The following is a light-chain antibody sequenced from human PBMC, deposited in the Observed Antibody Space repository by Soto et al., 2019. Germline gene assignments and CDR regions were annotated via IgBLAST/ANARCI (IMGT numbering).Light chain of an antibody. CDR2: RTF. Sequence: GERAXXXXXASQTIASRYLAWYQHQPGQAPRLLIYRTFARAPGIPDRFSGGGSGTDFTLTISRLEREDFAVYYCQQYDTSPPTFGQGTRLEIK. CDR3: QQYDTSPPT. V-gene: IGKV3-20*01. CDR1: QTIASRY. J-gene: IGKJ5*01.